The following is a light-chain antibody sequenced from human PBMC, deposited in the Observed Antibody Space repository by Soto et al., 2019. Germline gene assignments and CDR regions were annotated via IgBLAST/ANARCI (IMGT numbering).Light chain of an antibody. CDR1: QSIGGNF. Sequence: EIVLTQSPGTLSLSPGEGATLSCRASQSIGGNFLAWYQQRRGQAPRLLIHGASNRATGIPDRFSGSGSGTDFTLTITRLEPEDFAVYHCQQRSIWPLTFGGGTRVE. V-gene: IGKV3D-20*02. J-gene: IGKJ4*01. CDR3: QQRSIWPLT. CDR2: GAS.